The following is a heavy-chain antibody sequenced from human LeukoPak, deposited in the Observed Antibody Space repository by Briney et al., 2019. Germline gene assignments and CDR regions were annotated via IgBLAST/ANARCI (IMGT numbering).Heavy chain of an antibody. CDR3: ARVLARRVVIIGYFDY. CDR2: IKQDGSEK. D-gene: IGHD3-3*01. V-gene: IGHV3-7*01. J-gene: IGHJ4*02. CDR1: GFTFSSYE. Sequence: GGSLRLSCVASGFTFSSYEMNWVRQAPGKGLEWVANIKQDGSEKFYVDSVEGRFTISRDNAKNSLYLQMSSLRAEDTAVYYCARVLARRVVIIGYFDYWGQGTLVTVSS.